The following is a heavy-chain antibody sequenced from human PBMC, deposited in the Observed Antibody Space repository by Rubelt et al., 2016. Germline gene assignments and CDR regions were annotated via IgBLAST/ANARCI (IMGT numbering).Heavy chain of an antibody. CDR3: ARHAGDGGNSEDWFDP. CDR2: IDPSDSYT. V-gene: IGHV5-10-1*01. CDR1: GYSFTSYW. D-gene: IGHD4-23*01. Sequence: EVQLVQSGAEVKKPGESLRISCKGSGYSFTSYWISWVRQMPGKGLEWMGRIDPSDSYTNHSPSFQGNVTSSADKSISTAYLQWSSLEASDTAMYYCARHAGDGGNSEDWFDPWGQGTLVTVSS. J-gene: IGHJ5*02.